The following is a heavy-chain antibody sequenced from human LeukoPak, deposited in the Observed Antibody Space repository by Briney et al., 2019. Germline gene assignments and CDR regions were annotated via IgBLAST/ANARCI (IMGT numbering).Heavy chain of an antibody. J-gene: IGHJ4*02. D-gene: IGHD2-15*01. CDR3: ARAGYCSGGSCYFDY. CDR1: GFTFGNYW. Sequence: GGSLRLSCAASGFTFGNYWMHWVRQAAGKGLVLVSRIDTDGSSTSDADSVRGRVTISRDNAKNTLYLQMNSLGADDTAVYYCARAGYCSGGSCYFDYWGQGTQVIVSS. V-gene: IGHV3-74*01. CDR2: IDTDGSST.